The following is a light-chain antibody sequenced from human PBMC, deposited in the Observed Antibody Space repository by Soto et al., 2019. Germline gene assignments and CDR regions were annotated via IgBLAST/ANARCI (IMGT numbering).Light chain of an antibody. V-gene: IGKV3-15*01. CDR2: DTS. Sequence: DIVMTQSPATLSVSPGERATLSCRASQSVFSSLAWYQQKPGQAPRLLIYDTSARATGVPARFSGSRSGPEFTLTINSLQSEDFAIYYCQRYNNWPLTLGGGTKVDIK. CDR3: QRYNNWPLT. J-gene: IGKJ4*01. CDR1: QSVFSS.